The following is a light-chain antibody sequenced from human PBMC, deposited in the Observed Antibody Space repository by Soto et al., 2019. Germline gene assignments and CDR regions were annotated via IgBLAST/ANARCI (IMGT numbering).Light chain of an antibody. Sequence: DIQMTQSPSTLSVSVGDRVTITCRASQTISSWLAWYQQKPGKAPKLLIYKASTLKSGVPSRFSGSGSGTEFTLTISSLQPDDFATYYCQLYNSYSQATFGQGTKVDIK. CDR2: KAS. V-gene: IGKV1-5*03. J-gene: IGKJ1*01. CDR3: QLYNSYSQAT. CDR1: QTISSW.